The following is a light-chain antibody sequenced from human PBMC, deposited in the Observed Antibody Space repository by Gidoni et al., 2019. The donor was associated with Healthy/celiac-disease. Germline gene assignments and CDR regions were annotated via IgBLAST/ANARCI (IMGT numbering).Light chain of an antibody. CDR1: QGISNY. J-gene: IGKJ2*01. V-gene: IGKV1-27*01. CDR2: AAS. Sequence: ASVGDRVTITCRASQGISNYLAWYQQKPGKVPKLLIYAASTLQSGVPSRFSGSGSGTDFTLTISSLQPEDVATYYCQKYNSALYTFGQGTKLEIK. CDR3: QKYNSALYT.